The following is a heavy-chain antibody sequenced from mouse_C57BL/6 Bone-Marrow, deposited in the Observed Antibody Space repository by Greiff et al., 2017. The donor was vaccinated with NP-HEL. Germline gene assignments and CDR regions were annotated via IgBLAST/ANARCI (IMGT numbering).Heavy chain of an antibody. CDR3: AREGIYYDYDEDY. J-gene: IGHJ2*01. D-gene: IGHD2-4*01. V-gene: IGHV1-50*01. Sequence: QVQLQQSGAELVKPGASVKLSCKASGYTFTSYWMQWVKQRPGQGLEWIGEIDPSDSYTNYNQKFKGKATLTVDTSSSTAYMQLSSLTSEDSAVYYCAREGIYYDYDEDYWGQGTTLTVSS. CDR1: GYTFTSYW. CDR2: IDPSDSYT.